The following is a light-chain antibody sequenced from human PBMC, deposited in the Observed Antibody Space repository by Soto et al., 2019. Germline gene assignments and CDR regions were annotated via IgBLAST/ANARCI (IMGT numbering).Light chain of an antibody. J-gene: IGKJ2*01. Sequence: DIQMTQSPSTLSASVGDRFTITCQASQSISSWLAWYQQNPGKAPMLLIYNATSLESAVPSRFGGSGSGTQFTLTISSLQPADYATNSCQRYNSYYAFGQGTKVATK. CDR1: QSISSW. V-gene: IGKV1-5*03. CDR2: NAT. CDR3: QRYNSYYA.